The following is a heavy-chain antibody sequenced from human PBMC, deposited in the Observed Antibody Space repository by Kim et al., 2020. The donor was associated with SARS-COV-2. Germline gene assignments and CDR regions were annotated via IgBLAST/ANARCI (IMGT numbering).Heavy chain of an antibody. V-gene: IGHV4-30-2*01. CDR2: IYHSGST. CDR3: ARGVYDYIWGSYRYSWFAP. J-gene: IGHJ5*02. Sequence: SETLSLTCAVSGGSISSGGYSWSWIRQPPGKGLEWIGYIYHSGSTYYNPSLKSRVTIAVDRSKNQFSLKLSSVTAADTAVYYCARGVYDYIWGSYRYSWFAPWGQGTLVTVSS. CDR1: GGSISSGGYS. D-gene: IGHD3-16*02.